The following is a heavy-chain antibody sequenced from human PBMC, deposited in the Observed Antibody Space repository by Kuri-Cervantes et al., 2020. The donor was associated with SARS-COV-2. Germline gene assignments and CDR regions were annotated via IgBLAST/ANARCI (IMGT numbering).Heavy chain of an antibody. CDR2: ISSNGAT. Sequence: GESLKISCSASGFTFSSYAMHWVRQAPGKGLEYVSAISSNGATYYAGSVKGRFTISRDNSKNTMYLQMSSLRTEDTAIYHCFSSGWSWGDYWGHGTLVTVSS. CDR3: FSSGWSWGDY. D-gene: IGHD6-19*01. V-gene: IGHV3-64D*06. J-gene: IGHJ4*01. CDR1: GFTFSSYA.